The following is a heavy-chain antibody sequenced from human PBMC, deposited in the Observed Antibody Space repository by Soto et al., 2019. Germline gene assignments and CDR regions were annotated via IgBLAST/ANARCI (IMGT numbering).Heavy chain of an antibody. J-gene: IGHJ4*02. D-gene: IGHD3-10*01. CDR2: VYFNENT. CDR1: GGSISSGGYY. CDR3: ARHITMARGIDL. Sequence: SETLSLTCSISGGSISSGGYYWSWVRQRPGKGLEWIGYVYFNENTYYNPSLKSRVTISVGTSKSQFSLRLSSVTAADAPVYYCARHITMARGIDLWGPGISVTVSS. V-gene: IGHV4-31*03.